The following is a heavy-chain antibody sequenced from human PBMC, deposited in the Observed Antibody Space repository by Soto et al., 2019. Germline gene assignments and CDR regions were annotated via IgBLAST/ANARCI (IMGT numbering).Heavy chain of an antibody. J-gene: IGHJ4*02. CDR1: GYSFTSYW. CDR2: IYPGDSDT. D-gene: IGHD5-12*01. CDR3: ARLPSSEMATILHFDY. Sequence: GESLKISCKGSGYSFTSYWIGWVRQMPGKGLGWMGIIYPGDSDTRYSPSFQGQVTISADKSISTAYLQWSSLKASDTAMYYCARLPSSEMATILHFDYWGQGTLVTVSS. V-gene: IGHV5-51*01.